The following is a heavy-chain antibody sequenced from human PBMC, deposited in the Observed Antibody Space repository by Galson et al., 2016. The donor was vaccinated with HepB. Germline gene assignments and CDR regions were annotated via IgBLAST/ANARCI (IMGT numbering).Heavy chain of an antibody. CDR2: IHYSGTT. Sequence: SETLSLTCTVSGDSISSTNYYWAWIRLPPGKGLEWIGIIHYSGTTYYNPSLKRRLTISVATSKNQNSLKLTSMTAADTAVYYCARGGYSGYAGLDYWGQGTLVTVSS. D-gene: IGHD5-12*01. CDR3: ARGGYSGYAGLDY. V-gene: IGHV4-39*07. CDR1: GDSISSTNYY. J-gene: IGHJ4*02.